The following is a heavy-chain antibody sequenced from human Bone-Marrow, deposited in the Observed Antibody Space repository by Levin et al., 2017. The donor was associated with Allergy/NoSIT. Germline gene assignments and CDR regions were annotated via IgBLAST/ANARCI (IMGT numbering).Heavy chain of an antibody. J-gene: IGHJ4*02. CDR3: AKEAL. Sequence: GGSLRLSCAASGFSFSTNWMSWVRRAPGKGPEWVASIKQDGSEKYYVDSVKGRFTISRDNAKSSLYLQMNSLRAEDTAVYYCAKEALWGQGTLVTVPS. V-gene: IGHV3-7*01. CDR2: IKQDGSEK. CDR1: GFSFSTNW.